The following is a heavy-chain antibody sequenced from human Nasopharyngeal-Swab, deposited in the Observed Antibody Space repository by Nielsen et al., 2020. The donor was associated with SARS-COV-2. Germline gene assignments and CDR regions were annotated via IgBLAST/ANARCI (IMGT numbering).Heavy chain of an antibody. CDR2: IRYDGRSK. CDR3: AKDRYMSGGYFDF. Sequence: GSLRLSCEASGFIFSDYGMHWVRQAPGKGLECLAFIRYDGRSKYHADSVRGRFTISRDKSKNTLYLQMNSLRGDDTAVYYCAKDRYMSGGYFDFWGQGAQVTVSS. V-gene: IGHV3-30*02. D-gene: IGHD2-2*02. J-gene: IGHJ4*02. CDR1: GFIFSDYG.